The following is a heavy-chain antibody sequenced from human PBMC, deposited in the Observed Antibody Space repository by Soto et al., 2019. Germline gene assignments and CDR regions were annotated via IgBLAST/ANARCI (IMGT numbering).Heavy chain of an antibody. CDR1: GYTFTSYD. J-gene: IGHJ5*02. V-gene: IGHV1-8*01. Sequence: ASVKVSCKASGYTFTSYDINWVRQATGQGLEWMGWMNPNSGNTGYAQKFQGRVTMTRDTSTSTVYMELSSLRSEDTAVYYCARDKNRVLSTVTTFYWFDPWGQGTLVTVSS. D-gene: IGHD4-4*01. CDR2: MNPNSGNT. CDR3: ARDKNRVLSTVTTFYWFDP.